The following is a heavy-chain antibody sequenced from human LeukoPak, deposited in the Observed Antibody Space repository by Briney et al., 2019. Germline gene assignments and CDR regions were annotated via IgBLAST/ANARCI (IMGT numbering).Heavy chain of an antibody. D-gene: IGHD2-8*02. Sequence: ASVKVSCKASGSTLTKYYMHWVRQAPGQGLEWMGLINPTATGTNYAQKFRGRVTMTRDTSATTVYMELSSLTSEDTAVYYCVREESGGYFDYWGQGTLVTVSS. CDR3: VREESGGYFDY. CDR1: GSTLTKYY. J-gene: IGHJ4*02. CDR2: INPTATGT. V-gene: IGHV1-46*01.